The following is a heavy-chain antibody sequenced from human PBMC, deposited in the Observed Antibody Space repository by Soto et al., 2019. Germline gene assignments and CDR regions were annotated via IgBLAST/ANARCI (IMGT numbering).Heavy chain of an antibody. CDR3: ARDVGSGYDPGDY. Sequence: QVQLVQSGAEVKKPGSSVKVSCKTSGDIFSGYSISWVRQAPGQGLEWMGGIIPIFGTTNYAQRFHGRVTITADKSTSTVYMELYSLKSEDTDVYYCARDVGSGYDPGDYWGQGTLVTVSS. CDR2: IIPIFGTT. D-gene: IGHD5-12*01. J-gene: IGHJ4*02. CDR1: GDIFSGYS. V-gene: IGHV1-69*14.